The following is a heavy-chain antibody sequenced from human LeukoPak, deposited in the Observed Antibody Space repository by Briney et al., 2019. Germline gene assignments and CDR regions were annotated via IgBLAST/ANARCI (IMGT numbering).Heavy chain of an antibody. CDR2: IGGSGGST. J-gene: IGHJ4*02. CDR1: GFTFSSYS. CDR3: AKDLDCSSTSCYPDY. Sequence: GGSLRLSCAASGFTFSSYSMSWVRQAPGKGLEWVSAIGGSGGSTYYADSGKGRFTVSRDNSKNTLYLQMNSLRAEDTALYYCAKDLDCSSTSCYPDYWGQGTLVTVSS. D-gene: IGHD2-2*01. V-gene: IGHV3-23*01.